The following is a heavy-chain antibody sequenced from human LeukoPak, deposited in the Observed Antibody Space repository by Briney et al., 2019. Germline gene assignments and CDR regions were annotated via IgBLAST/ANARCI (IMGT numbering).Heavy chain of an antibody. D-gene: IGHD6-19*01. V-gene: IGHV4-34*01. J-gene: IGHJ4*02. CDR2: INHSGST. Sequence: SETLSLTCAVYGGSFSGYYWSWIRQPPGKGLEWIGEINHSGSTNYNPSLKSRVTISVDTSKNQFSLKLSFVTAADTAVYYFATASAVAGPFDYWGQGTLVTVSS. CDR3: ATASAVAGPFDY. CDR1: GGSFSGYY.